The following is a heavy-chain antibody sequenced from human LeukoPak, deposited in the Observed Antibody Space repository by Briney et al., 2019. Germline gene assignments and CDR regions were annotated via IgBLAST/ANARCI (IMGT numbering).Heavy chain of an antibody. CDR3: ARVSHYGSGYYYTLAY. J-gene: IGHJ4*02. D-gene: IGHD3-10*01. CDR2: IWYDGYNK. Sequence: GGSLRLSCAASGFIFSNYGMHWVRQAPGKGLEWVAGIWYDGYNKFYADSAKGRYTISRDNSKNTLYLQMSSLRAEDTALYYCARVSHYGSGYYYTLAYWGQGTLVTVSS. CDR1: GFIFSNYG. V-gene: IGHV3-33*01.